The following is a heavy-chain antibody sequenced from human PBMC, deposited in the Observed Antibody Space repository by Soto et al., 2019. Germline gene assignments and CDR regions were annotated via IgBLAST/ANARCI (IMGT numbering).Heavy chain of an antibody. D-gene: IGHD3-16*02. CDR1: GGSISSGGYY. CDR2: INYSGST. Sequence: QVQLQESGPVLVKPSQTLSLTCTVSGGSISSGGYYWSWIRQYPGKGLEWIGYINYSGSTYYNPSLKSRVTISVDTSKNQFSLKLSSVTAAVTAVYYCAREGRAESSAFDIWGQGTMVTVSS. CDR3: AREGRAESSAFDI. J-gene: IGHJ3*02. V-gene: IGHV4-31*03.